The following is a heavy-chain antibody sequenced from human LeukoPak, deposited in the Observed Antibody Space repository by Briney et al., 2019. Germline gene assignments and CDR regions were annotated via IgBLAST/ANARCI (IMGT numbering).Heavy chain of an antibody. Sequence: SETLSLTCAVYGGSFSGYYWSWIRQPPGKGLEWIGEINHSGSTNYNPSLKSRVTISVDTSKNQFSLKLSSVTAADTAVYYCARAPSSITMIVVVYDAFDIWGQGTMVTVSS. CDR2: INHSGST. J-gene: IGHJ3*02. CDR1: GGSFSGYY. CDR3: ARAPSSITMIVVVYDAFDI. D-gene: IGHD3-22*01. V-gene: IGHV4-34*01.